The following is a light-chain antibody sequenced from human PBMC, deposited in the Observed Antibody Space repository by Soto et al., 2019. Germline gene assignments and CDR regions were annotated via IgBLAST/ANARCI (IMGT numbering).Light chain of an antibody. CDR2: DAS. Sequence: VLTQPPGTLSLSPGEGATLSCRASQRVASDLAWYLQKPGQPPRLLIYDASIRATGIPDRISGSGSERDFTLTISRLEPEDAAVYYCQQYLNSPRTFGQGTKLEIK. J-gene: IGKJ1*01. CDR3: QQYLNSPRT. V-gene: IGKV3-20*01. CDR1: QRVASD.